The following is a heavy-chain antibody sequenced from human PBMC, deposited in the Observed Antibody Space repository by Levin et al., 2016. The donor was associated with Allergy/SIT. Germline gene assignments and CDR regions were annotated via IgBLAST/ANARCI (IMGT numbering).Heavy chain of an antibody. CDR3: ARFVGATNYYYYYGMDV. V-gene: IGHV2-26*01. J-gene: IGHJ6*02. CDR2: IFSNDEK. D-gene: IGHD1-26*01. Sequence: WIRQPPGKALEWLAHIFSNDEKSYSTSLKSRLTISKDTSKSQVVLTMTNMDPVDTATYYCARFVGATNYYYYYGMDVWGQGTTVTVSS.